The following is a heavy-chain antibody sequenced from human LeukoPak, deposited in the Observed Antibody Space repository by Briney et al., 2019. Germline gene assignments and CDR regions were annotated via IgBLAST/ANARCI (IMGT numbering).Heavy chain of an antibody. CDR2: IASDGGVK. Sequence: PGRSLRLSWVASAFTFNDHGMGWVRQAPGEGLEWVAVIASDGGVKHYADSVEGRFTLSRDNSKNTLLRGMNCLTVAGTCVSERAREATWGEWYFDHWGPATAVTV. CDR3: AREATWGEWYFDH. J-gene: IGHJ4*02. CDR1: AFTFNDHG. V-gene: IGHV3-30*03. D-gene: IGHD7-27*01.